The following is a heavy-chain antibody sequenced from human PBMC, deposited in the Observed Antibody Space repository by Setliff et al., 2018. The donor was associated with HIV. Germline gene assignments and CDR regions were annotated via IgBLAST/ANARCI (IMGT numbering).Heavy chain of an antibody. D-gene: IGHD3-3*01. J-gene: IGHJ5*02. Sequence: GASVKVSCKASGYTFINYDISWMRQAPGQGLEWMGWMSPKNGHTGYDQKFQGRISMTRNTSIDTAYMELSRLTSGDTAVYYCATSSGTQYDFWSGYYQGEFDPWGQGTLVTVSS. CDR3: ATSSGTQYDFWSGYYQGEFDP. CDR2: MSPKNGHT. CDR1: GYTFINYD. V-gene: IGHV1-8*01.